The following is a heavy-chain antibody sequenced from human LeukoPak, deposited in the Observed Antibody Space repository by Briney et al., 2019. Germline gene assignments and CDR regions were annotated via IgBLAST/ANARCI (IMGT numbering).Heavy chain of an antibody. D-gene: IGHD6-19*01. V-gene: IGHV4-4*07. Sequence: PSETLSLTCSVSGVSISTYWSWIRQPAGKGLEWIAQIHTSGSTNFNPSLKSRVSISMDTPNNQFSLMISSVTAADTAIYYCAGRGLSTGWTFDYWGHGTLVTVSS. CDR3: AGRGLSTGWTFDY. CDR1: GVSISTY. CDR2: IHTSGST. J-gene: IGHJ4*01.